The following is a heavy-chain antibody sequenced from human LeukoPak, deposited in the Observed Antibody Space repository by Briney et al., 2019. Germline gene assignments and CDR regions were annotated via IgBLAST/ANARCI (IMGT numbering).Heavy chain of an antibody. D-gene: IGHD2-15*01. CDR2: ITSDSNTI. CDR3: ARDRMGGSFDY. V-gene: IGHV3-48*04. CDR1: GFAFSTYA. Sequence: GGSLRLSCAASGFAFSTYAMNWVRQAPGKGLEWVSFITSDSNTIYYADSMKGRFTISRDNAENSLYLQMTSLSAEDTAVYYCARDRMGGSFDYCVQGTLATVSS. J-gene: IGHJ4*02.